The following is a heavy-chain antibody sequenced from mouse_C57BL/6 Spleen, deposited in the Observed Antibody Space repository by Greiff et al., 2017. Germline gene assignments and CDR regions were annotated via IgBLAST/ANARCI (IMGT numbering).Heavy chain of an antibody. Sequence: EVHLVESEGGLVQPGSSMKLSCTASGFTFSDYYMAWVRQVPEKGLEWVANINYDGSSTYYLDSLKSRFIISRDNAKNILYLQMSSLKSEDTATYYCARAPRYWYFDVWGTGTTVTVSS. CDR1: GFTFSDYY. CDR3: ARAPRYWYFDV. V-gene: IGHV5-16*01. J-gene: IGHJ1*03. CDR2: INYDGSST.